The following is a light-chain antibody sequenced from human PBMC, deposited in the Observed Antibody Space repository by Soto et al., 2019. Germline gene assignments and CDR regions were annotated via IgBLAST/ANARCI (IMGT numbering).Light chain of an antibody. CDR2: GVT. Sequence: QSVLTQPASVSGSPGQSITISCTGTSSDVGGYNYVSWYQQHPGKAPKLMIYGVTNRPSGVSNRFSGSKSGNTASLTISGLHAEDEADYYCSSYTSSTTLSVVFGGGTQLTVL. J-gene: IGLJ2*01. CDR1: SSDVGGYNY. CDR3: SSYTSSTTLSVV. V-gene: IGLV2-14*01.